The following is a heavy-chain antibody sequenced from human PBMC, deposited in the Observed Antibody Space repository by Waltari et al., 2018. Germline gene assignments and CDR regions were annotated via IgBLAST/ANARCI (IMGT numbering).Heavy chain of an antibody. CDR3: ARRWERSGYPAYFDF. CDR1: GSKFSRHT. D-gene: IGHD3-22*01. CDR2: NSPYGDT. J-gene: IGHJ4*02. Sequence: QVELVQSGAAQKKPGASVRVSCKASGSKFSRHTITWVRQAPGQGLEWLGWNSPYGDTNYAQSLQGRVTMSTDTSTSTAYMELRSLRSDDTAIYYCARRWERSGYPAYFDFWGQGTLVTVSS. V-gene: IGHV1-18*01.